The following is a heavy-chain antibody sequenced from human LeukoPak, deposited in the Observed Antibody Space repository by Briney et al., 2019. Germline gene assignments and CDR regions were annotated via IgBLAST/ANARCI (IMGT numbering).Heavy chain of an antibody. V-gene: IGHV4-34*01. CDR3: ARGGYDILTGYYYHSRWYVFDI. J-gene: IGHJ3*02. CDR1: GGSFSGYY. CDR2: INHSGNT. D-gene: IGHD3-9*01. Sequence: SEALSLTRADYGGSFSGYYRSWIRHPPGTGLEWIGEINHSGNTNYIPSLKSRVTISGDASKNQFSLQLSSVTAADTAVYYCARGGYDILTGYYYHSRWYVFDIWGQGTMVTVSS.